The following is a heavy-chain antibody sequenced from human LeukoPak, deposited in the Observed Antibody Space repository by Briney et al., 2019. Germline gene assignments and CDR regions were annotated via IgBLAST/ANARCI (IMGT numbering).Heavy chain of an antibody. CDR1: GGSISSGDYC. CDR3: ARGGVRPSGDDAFDI. V-gene: IGHV4-30-4*01. Sequence: PSETLSLTCTVSGGSISSGDYCWSWIRQPPGKGLEWIGYIYYSGSTYYNPSLKSRVTISVDTSKNQFSLKLSSVTAADTAVYYCARGGVRPSGDDAFDIWGQGTMVTVSS. CDR2: IYYSGST. J-gene: IGHJ3*02. D-gene: IGHD2-8*02.